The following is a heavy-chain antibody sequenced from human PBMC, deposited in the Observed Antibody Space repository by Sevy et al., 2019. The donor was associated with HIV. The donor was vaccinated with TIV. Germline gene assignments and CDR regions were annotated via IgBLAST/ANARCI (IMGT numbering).Heavy chain of an antibody. V-gene: IGHV1-69*13. CDR3: ALGGGYQLLANYYYAMDV. Sequence: ASVKVSCKASGGTFSSYSVSWVRQAPGQGLEWMGGITRIFKTPNYAQNFQGRLTISADDSTSVAYMELSSLRSEDTGVYYSALGGGYQLLANYYYAMDVWGQGTTVTISS. D-gene: IGHD2-2*01. CDR2: ITRIFKTP. J-gene: IGHJ6*02. CDR1: GGTFSSYS.